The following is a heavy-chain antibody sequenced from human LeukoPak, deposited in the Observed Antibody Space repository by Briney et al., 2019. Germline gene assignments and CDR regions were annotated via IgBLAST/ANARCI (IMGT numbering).Heavy chain of an antibody. J-gene: IGHJ4*02. CDR2: IDSSSSTI. Sequence: GGSLRLSCAASGFTFSSYSMNWVRQAPGKGLEWVSYIDSSSSTIKYADSVKGRFTVSRDNAKNSLHLQMNSLRAEDTAVYYCVRDRGISFYFDYWGQGTLVTVSS. CDR3: VRDRGISFYFDY. CDR1: GFTFSSYS. V-gene: IGHV3-48*01. D-gene: IGHD3-16*02.